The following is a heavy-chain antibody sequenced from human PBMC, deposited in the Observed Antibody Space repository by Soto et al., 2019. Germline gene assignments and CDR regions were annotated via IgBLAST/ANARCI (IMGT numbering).Heavy chain of an antibody. CDR2: IIPIFGIA. CDR3: AREDRDRETGLVPAAIDGMDV. J-gene: IGHJ6*02. V-gene: IGHV1-69*08. Sequence: QVQLVQSGAEVKKPGSSVKVSCKASGGTFSRYSITWVRQAPGHGLEWIGRIIPIFGIASNAQKFQGRVTITADDSTSTAYMELSSLRSDDTAVYYCAREDRDRETGLVPAAIDGMDVWGQGTTVTVSS. D-gene: IGHD2-2*01. CDR1: GGTFSRYS.